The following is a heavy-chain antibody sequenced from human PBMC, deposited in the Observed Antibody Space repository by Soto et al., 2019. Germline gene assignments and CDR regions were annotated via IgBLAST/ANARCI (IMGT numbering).Heavy chain of an antibody. D-gene: IGHD2-2*01. Sequence: GASVKVSCKASGDTFTGYYMHWVRQAPGQGLEWMGWINPNSGGTNYAQKFQGWVTMTRDTSISTAYMELSRLRSDDTAVYYCARAICSSTSCPYYYYGMDVWGQGTTVTVSS. CDR1: GDTFTGYY. CDR2: INPNSGGT. V-gene: IGHV1-2*04. CDR3: ARAICSSTSCPYYYYGMDV. J-gene: IGHJ6*02.